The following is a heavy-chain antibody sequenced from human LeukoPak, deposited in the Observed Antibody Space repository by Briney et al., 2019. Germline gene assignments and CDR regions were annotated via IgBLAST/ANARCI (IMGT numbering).Heavy chain of an antibody. CDR1: GFTFSSYS. J-gene: IGHJ5*02. V-gene: IGHV3-33*06. D-gene: IGHD2-21*02. CDR2: IWYDGSHQ. CDR3: AKDKCGGDCSDEPGWFHP. Sequence: GGSLRLSCAASGFTFSSYSMNWVRQAPGKGLQWVAVIWYDGSHQYYADSVRGRFTISRDNSKNTVYLQLNSLRAEDTGVYYCAKDKCGGDCSDEPGWFHPWGQGTLVTVSS.